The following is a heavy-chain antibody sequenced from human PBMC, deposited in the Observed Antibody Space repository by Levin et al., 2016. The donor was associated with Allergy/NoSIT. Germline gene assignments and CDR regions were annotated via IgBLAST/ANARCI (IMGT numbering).Heavy chain of an antibody. CDR2: IYTSGST. CDR1: GGSISSYY. V-gene: IGHV4-4*07. CDR3: ARDRSHLPFDY. Sequence: GSLRLSCTVSGGSISSYYWSWIRQPAGKGLEWIGRIYTSGSTNYNPSLKSRVTMSVDTSKNQFSLKLSSVTAADTAVYYCARDRSHLPFDYWGQGTLVTVSS. J-gene: IGHJ4*02. D-gene: IGHD3-10*01.